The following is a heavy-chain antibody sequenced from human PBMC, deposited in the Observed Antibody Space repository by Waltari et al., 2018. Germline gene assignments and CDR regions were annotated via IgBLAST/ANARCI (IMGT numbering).Heavy chain of an antibody. V-gene: IGHV4-39*01. CDR1: GGPITSSSYY. CDR3: VRRQWVALFDY. D-gene: IGHD6-19*01. Sequence: QVQLQESGPGLVRPSETLSLTCTVSGGPITSSSYYWGWIRQSPGKGLEWIGTIYYSGTTYYNPSLESRVTLSVDTSKNQFSLKLKSVTAADTALYFCVRRQWVALFDYWGQGSLVTVSS. CDR2: IYYSGTT. J-gene: IGHJ4*02.